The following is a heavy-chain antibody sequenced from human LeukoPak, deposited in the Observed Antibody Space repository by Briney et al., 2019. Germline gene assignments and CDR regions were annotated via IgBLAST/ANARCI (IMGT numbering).Heavy chain of an antibody. CDR3: ARPYSSGWDNWFDP. CDR1: GFIFSNYW. V-gene: IGHV3-7*01. Sequence: GGSLRLSCATSGFIFSNYWMSWVRQAPGKGLEWVANIKQDGSETYYVDSVKGRFTISRDDAKNSLYLQMNSLRAEDTAVYYCARPYSSGWDNWFDPWGQGTLVTVSS. D-gene: IGHD6-19*01. J-gene: IGHJ5*02. CDR2: IKQDGSET.